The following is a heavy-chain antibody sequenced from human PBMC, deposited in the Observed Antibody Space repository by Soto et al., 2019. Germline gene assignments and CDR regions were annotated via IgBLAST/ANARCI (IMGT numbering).Heavy chain of an antibody. V-gene: IGHV4-39*01. Sequence: SETLSLTCTVSGGSISRDFYYWGWIRQPPGKGLEWIGSIHDRGSTYYNPSLKSRVTITVDSSTNQFSLTLNSVTAADTAVYYWARHPGDGYTPWDSWGPGTTVTVPS. J-gene: IGHJ4*02. CDR2: IHDRGST. CDR1: GGSISRDFYY. CDR3: ARHPGDGYTPWDS. D-gene: IGHD5-12*01.